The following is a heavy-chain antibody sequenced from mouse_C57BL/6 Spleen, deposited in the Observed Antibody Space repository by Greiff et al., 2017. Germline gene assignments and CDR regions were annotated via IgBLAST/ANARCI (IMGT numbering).Heavy chain of an antibody. J-gene: IGHJ2*01. D-gene: IGHD1-1*01. CDR1: GFTFSSYA. V-gene: IGHV5-4*03. CDR2: ISDGGSYT. Sequence: EVKLMESGGGLVKPGGSLKLSCAASGFTFSSYAMSWVHQTPEKRLEWVATISDGGSYTYYPDNVKGRFTISRDNAKNNLYLQMSHLKSEDTAMYYCARGRDYYENFDYWGQGTTLTVSS. CDR3: ARGRDYYENFDY.